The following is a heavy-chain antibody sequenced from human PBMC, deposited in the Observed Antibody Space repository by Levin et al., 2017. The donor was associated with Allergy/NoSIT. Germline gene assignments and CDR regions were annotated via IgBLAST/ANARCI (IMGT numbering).Heavy chain of an antibody. CDR3: ARVWVGGYGDYEDWFDP. CDR2: INSDGSST. CDR1: GFTFSSYW. D-gene: IGHD4-17*01. J-gene: IGHJ5*02. Sequence: PGGSLRLSCAASGFTFSSYWMHWVRQAPGKGLVWVSRINSDGSSTSYADSVKGRFTISRDNAKNTLYLQMNSLRAEDTAVYYCARVWVGGYGDYEDWFDPWGQGTLVTVSS. V-gene: IGHV3-74*01.